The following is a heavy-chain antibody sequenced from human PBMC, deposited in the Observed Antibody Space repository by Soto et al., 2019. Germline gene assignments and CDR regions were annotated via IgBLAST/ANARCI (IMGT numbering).Heavy chain of an antibody. CDR1: GGTFSSYA. V-gene: IGHV1-69*06. Sequence: QVQLVQSGAEVKKPGSSVKVSCKASGGTFSSYAISWVRQAPGQGLEWMGGIIPIFGTANYAQKFQGRVTITADKSTSTAYMELSSLRSEDTAVYYCARVRDYYDSSGERGGAFDIWGQGTMVTVSS. D-gene: IGHD3-22*01. J-gene: IGHJ3*02. CDR2: IIPIFGTA. CDR3: ARVRDYYDSSGERGGAFDI.